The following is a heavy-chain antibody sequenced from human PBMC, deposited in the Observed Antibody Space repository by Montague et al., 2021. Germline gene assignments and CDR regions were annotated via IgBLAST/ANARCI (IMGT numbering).Heavy chain of an antibody. CDR1: GGSISSGGYY. J-gene: IGHJ4*02. CDR2: IFYSGNT. V-gene: IGHV4-31*03. Sequence: TLSLTCTVSGGSISSGGYYWSWIRQLPGKGLEWIGYIFYSGNTYYNPSLKSRVTISVDTSKNQFSLKLSSVTAADTAVCYCARQGFYESGGFFIWGLGTLVTVSS. D-gene: IGHD3-22*01. CDR3: ARQGFYESGGFFI.